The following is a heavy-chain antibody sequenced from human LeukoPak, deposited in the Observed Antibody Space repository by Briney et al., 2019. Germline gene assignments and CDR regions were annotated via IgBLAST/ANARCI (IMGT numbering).Heavy chain of an antibody. CDR3: ATGYGDYNRFDY. D-gene: IGHD4-17*01. Sequence: ASVKVSCKASGYTFTSYDINCVRPATGQGLEWMGWMNPNSGNTGYAQKFQGRVTMTRNTSISTAYMELSSLRSEDTAVYYCATGYGDYNRFDYWGQGTLVTVSS. J-gene: IGHJ4*02. V-gene: IGHV1-8*01. CDR2: MNPNSGNT. CDR1: GYTFTSYD.